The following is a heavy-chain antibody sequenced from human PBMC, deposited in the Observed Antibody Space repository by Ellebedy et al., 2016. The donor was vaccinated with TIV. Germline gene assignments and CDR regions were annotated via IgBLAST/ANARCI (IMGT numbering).Heavy chain of an antibody. Sequence: SGTLSLTCTVSGGSISSSFYQWGWIRQPTGKGLEWVGSIYHSETTYYTPSLKSRVTISVDTSKNQFSLKLNSVTAADTAVYFCAGVGLRFGELSTWKWFDPWGQGTLVTVSS. CDR3: AGVGLRFGELSTWKWFDP. CDR1: GGSISSSFYQ. J-gene: IGHJ5*02. D-gene: IGHD3-10*01. V-gene: IGHV4-39*07. CDR2: IYHSETT.